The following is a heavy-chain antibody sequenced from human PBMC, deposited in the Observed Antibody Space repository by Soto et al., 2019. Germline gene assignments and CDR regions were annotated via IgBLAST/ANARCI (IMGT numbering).Heavy chain of an antibody. J-gene: IGHJ4*02. D-gene: IGHD2-8*02. Sequence: GGSLRLSCEASGFTFSSYGMHWVRQAPGQGLEWVAVISYDGSNIYYADSVKGRFTISRDNSKRTIFLQMNSLTAEDTAVYYCTKDGNDYSWSLDYWGQGTPVTVSS. CDR3: TKDGNDYSWSLDY. CDR1: GFTFSSYG. V-gene: IGHV3-30*18. CDR2: ISYDGSNI.